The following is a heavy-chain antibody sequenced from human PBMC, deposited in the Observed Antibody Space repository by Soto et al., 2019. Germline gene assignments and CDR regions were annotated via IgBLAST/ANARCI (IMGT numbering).Heavy chain of an antibody. CDR3: AKGFTIFGVVRLFDY. Sequence: GALRRSCAASVFTFSSYGMHWVRQAPGKGLEWVAVISYDGSNKYYADSVKGRFTISRDNSKNTLYLQMNSLRAEDTAVYYCAKGFTIFGVVRLFDYWGQGTLVTVSS. CDR1: VFTFSSYG. J-gene: IGHJ4*02. CDR2: ISYDGSNK. V-gene: IGHV3-30*18. D-gene: IGHD3-3*01.